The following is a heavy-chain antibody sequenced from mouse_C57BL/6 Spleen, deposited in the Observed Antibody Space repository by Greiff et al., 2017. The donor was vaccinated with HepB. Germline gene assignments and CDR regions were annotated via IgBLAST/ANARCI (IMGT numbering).Heavy chain of an antibody. J-gene: IGHJ2*01. CDR3: TRQRLYYGSIYYFDY. D-gene: IGHD1-1*01. CDR2: ISSGGDYI. CDR1: GFTFSSYA. V-gene: IGHV5-9-1*02. Sequence: EVHLVESGEGLVKPGGSLKLSCAASGFTFSSYAMSWVRQTPEKRLEWVAYISSGGDYIYYADTVKGRFTISRDNARNTLYLQMSSLKSEDTAMYYCTRQRLYYGSIYYFDYWGQGTTLTVSS.